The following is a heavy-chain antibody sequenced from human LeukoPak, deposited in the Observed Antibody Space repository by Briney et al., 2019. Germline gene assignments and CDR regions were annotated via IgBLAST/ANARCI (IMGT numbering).Heavy chain of an antibody. J-gene: IGHJ4*02. D-gene: IGHD1-26*01. CDR1: GFTFSSYA. Sequence: PGGSLRLSCAAPGFTFSSYAMSWVRQAPGKGLDWVSAICPTSVSTYYADSVKGRFTISRDNSKNTLYLQMNSLSAEDTATYYCAKSLISVGASDYWGQGTLVTVSS. CDR2: ICPTSVST. V-gene: IGHV3-23*01. CDR3: AKSLISVGASDY.